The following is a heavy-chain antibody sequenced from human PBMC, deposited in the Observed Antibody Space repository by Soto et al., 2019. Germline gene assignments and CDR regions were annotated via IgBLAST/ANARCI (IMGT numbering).Heavy chain of an antibody. CDR1: GFTFSSYS. CDR3: ARNTITMVRGVYSASFDY. J-gene: IGHJ4*02. CDR2: ISSSSSYI. Sequence: GGSLRLSCAASGFTFSSYSMNWVRQAPGKGLEWVSSISSSSSYIYYADSVKGRFTISRDNAKNSLYLQMNSLRAEDTAVYYCARNTITMVRGVYSASFDYRGQGTLVTVSS. D-gene: IGHD3-10*01. V-gene: IGHV3-21*01.